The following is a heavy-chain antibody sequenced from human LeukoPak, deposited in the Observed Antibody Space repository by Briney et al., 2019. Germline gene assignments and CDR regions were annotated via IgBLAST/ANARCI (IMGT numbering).Heavy chain of an antibody. V-gene: IGHV3-48*02. Sequence: GGSLRLSCAASGFTFSSYSMNWVRQTPGKGLEWVSYISSSSTTIYYADSVKGRFTISRDNAKNSLYLQMNSLRDGDTAVYYCARDVGYDLGYWGQGTLVTVSS. CDR2: ISSSSTTI. J-gene: IGHJ4*02. CDR1: GFTFSSYS. D-gene: IGHD5-12*01. CDR3: ARDVGYDLGY.